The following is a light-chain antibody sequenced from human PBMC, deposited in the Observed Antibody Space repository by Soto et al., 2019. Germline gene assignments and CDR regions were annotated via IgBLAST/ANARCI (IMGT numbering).Light chain of an antibody. J-gene: IGKJ1*01. V-gene: IGKV1-39*01. CDR3: QQYETFSGT. Sequence: DIQMTQSPSSLSASVGDRVTITCRASQSISTYLNWYQQKAGLAPKLLIYAASSLQSGVPSRFSGSGSGTDFTLTIASLQPDDFATYYCQQYETFSGTFGPGTKVDIK. CDR2: AAS. CDR1: QSISTY.